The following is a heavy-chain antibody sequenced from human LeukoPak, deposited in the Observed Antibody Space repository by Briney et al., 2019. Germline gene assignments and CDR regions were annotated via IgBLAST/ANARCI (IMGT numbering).Heavy chain of an antibody. V-gene: IGHV4-38-2*02. CDR2: IHHSGGT. D-gene: IGHD4-23*01. J-gene: IGHJ4*02. CDR3: ARVTTVVTGFDY. Sequence: SETLSLTCTVSGYFISSGYYWGWIRQPPGKGLQWIGSIHHSGGTYYNPSLKSRVTISVDTSKNQFSLKLSSVTAADTAVYYCARVTTVVTGFDYWGQGTLVTVSS. CDR1: GYFISSGYY.